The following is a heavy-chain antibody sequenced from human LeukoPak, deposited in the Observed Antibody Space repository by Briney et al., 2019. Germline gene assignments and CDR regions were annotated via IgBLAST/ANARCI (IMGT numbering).Heavy chain of an antibody. Sequence: GGSLRLSCAASGFTVSSNFMSWVRQAPGKGLEWVSVIFTGGSTNYTDSAKGRFTIARDNSKNTLYLQMNSLRVEDTAVYYCARHSVGSLDCWGQGTLVTVSS. CDR3: ARHSVGSLDC. CDR1: GFTVSSNF. J-gene: IGHJ4*02. V-gene: IGHV3-53*01. D-gene: IGHD2-15*01. CDR2: IFTGGST.